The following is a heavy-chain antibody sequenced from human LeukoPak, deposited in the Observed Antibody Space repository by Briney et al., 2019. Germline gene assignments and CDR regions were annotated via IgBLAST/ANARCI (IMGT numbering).Heavy chain of an antibody. Sequence: PEASVKVSCKASGGTFSSYAISWVRQAPGQGLEWMGRIIPILGIANYAQKFQGRVTITADKSTSTAYMELSSLRSEDTAVYYCARGLPRQSFDYWGQGTLVTVSS. CDR3: ARGLPRQSFDY. CDR2: IIPILGIA. V-gene: IGHV1-69*04. CDR1: GGTFSSYA. J-gene: IGHJ4*02.